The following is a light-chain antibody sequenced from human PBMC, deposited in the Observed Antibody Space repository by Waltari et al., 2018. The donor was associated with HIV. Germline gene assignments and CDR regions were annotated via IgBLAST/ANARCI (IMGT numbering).Light chain of an antibody. J-gene: IGLJ3*02. V-gene: IGLV2-23*01. CDR2: EAN. CDR1: SRDVGNYKL. Sequence: QAALTEPASVSGSPGQSIAITCTGTSRDVGNYKLISWYQHHPGKAAKPMIYEANQIPSGLSNRFSGSQSGHTASLVISALPAEDDAHYYCSSYAGGHTWVFGGGTKVTVL. CDR3: SSYAGGHTWV.